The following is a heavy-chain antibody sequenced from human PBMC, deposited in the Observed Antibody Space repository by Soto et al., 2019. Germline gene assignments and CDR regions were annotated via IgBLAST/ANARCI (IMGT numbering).Heavy chain of an antibody. D-gene: IGHD2-21*02. V-gene: IGHV4-59*01. J-gene: IGHJ4*02. CDR2: IYYSGST. CDR3: ARLGGYYQAFDQ. CDR1: GGSISSYY. Sequence: SETLSLTCTVSGGSISSYYWSWIRQPPGKGLEWIGYIYYSGSTNYNPSLKSRVTISVDTSKNQFSLKLSSVTAADTAVYYCARLGGYYQAFDQWGQGSLVTVSS.